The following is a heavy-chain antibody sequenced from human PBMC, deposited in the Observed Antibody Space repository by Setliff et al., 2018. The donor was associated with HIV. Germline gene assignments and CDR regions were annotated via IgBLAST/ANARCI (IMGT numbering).Heavy chain of an antibody. CDR3: AKRTFGSGRLDP. V-gene: IGHV4-61*09. Sequence: PSETLSLTCSVSGDSISSGSYYWSWIRLPAGKGLEWIGQIHTTGSTNYNPSPKSRVTISMDTSKNQFSLNLNSVTATDTAVYYCAKRTFGSGRLDPWGQGTLVTV. D-gene: IGHD3-16*01. CDR2: IHTTGST. CDR1: GDSISSGSYY. J-gene: IGHJ5*02.